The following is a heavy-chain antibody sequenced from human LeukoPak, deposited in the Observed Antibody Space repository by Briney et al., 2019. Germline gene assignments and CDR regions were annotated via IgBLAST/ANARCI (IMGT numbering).Heavy chain of an antibody. CDR2: IRDDGSNK. J-gene: IGHJ3*02. Sequence: GGSLRLSCAASGFTFSSYGMHWVRQAPGKGLGWVAFIRDDGSNKYYAESVKGRFTIYRDNSKNTLYLQMNSLRAEDTAVYYCVKKAYYYGSGSLGNAFDIWGQGTMVTVSS. D-gene: IGHD3-10*01. CDR1: GFTFSSYG. CDR3: VKKAYYYGSGSLGNAFDI. V-gene: IGHV3-30*02.